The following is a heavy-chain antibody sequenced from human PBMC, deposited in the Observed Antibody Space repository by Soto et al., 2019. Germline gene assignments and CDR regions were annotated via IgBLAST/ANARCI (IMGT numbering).Heavy chain of an antibody. CDR1: GGSFSGYS. J-gene: IGHJ6*03. CDR2: ISHSGSA. Sequence: QVQLQQWGAGLLKPSETLSLTCAVYGGSFSGYSWSWIRQPPGKRLEWIGEISHSGSANYNSSLKTRVTISVETFKNQFSLRLSSVTAADTAVYYCACRPYYYMDVWAKGPTVTVS. CDR3: ACRPYYYMDV. V-gene: IGHV4-34*01.